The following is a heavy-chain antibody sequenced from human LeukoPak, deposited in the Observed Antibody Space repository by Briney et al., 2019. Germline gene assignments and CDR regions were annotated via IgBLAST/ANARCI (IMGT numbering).Heavy chain of an antibody. D-gene: IGHD3-3*01. CDR3: TTDFWSGYFGS. CDR1: LSKEW. V-gene: IGHV3-15*01. J-gene: IGHJ5*01. Sequence: LSKEWISRVSQDQEKKKEWVGRIKTKTAGGTTDYAAPGKGRFTISRNDSKNMVYLQMNSLKIEDTAVYYCTTDFWSGYFGSWGQGTLVTVSS. CDR2: IKTKTAGGTT.